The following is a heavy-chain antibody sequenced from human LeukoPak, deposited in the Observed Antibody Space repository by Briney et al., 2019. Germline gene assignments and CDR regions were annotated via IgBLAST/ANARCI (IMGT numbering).Heavy chain of an antibody. CDR2: IIPILGIA. J-gene: IGHJ4*02. V-gene: IGHV1-69*04. CDR1: GGTFSSYA. CDR3: ARVPGLVPTHFDY. Sequence: ASVKVSCTASGGTFSSYAISWVRQAPGQGLEWMGRIIPILGIANYAQKFQGRVTITADKSTSTAYMELSSLRSEDTAVYYCARVPGLVPTHFDYWGQGTLVTVSS. D-gene: IGHD2-2*01.